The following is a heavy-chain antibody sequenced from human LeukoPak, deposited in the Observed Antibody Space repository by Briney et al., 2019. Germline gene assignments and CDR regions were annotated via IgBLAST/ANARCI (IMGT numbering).Heavy chain of an antibody. CDR2: INPNGGGT. V-gene: IGHV1-2*02. D-gene: IGHD1-26*01. J-gene: IGHJ4*02. CDR1: GYTFTGYY. CDR3: ARDPYYTNSFDY. Sequence: GASVKVSCEASGYTFTGYYIHWLRQAPGQGLEWMGWINPNGGGTKYAQKFQGRVTVTGDTSINTAYLELSRLKSDDTAVYFCARDPYYTNSFDYWGQGTLVTVSS.